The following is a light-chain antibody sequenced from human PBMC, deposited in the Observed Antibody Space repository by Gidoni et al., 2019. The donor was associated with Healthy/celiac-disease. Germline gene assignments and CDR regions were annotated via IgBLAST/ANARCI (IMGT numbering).Light chain of an antibody. V-gene: IGKV1-5*03. J-gene: IGKJ1*01. CDR2: KAS. CDR3: QHYGSLWT. Sequence: DIQMTQSPSTLSASVGDRVTITCRASQRISDWLAWYQQKPGEAPNLLIYKASRLESGVPSRFSGSGSGTEFALTISSLQPNDLATYYCQHYGSLWTFGQGTKVEIK. CDR1: QRISDW.